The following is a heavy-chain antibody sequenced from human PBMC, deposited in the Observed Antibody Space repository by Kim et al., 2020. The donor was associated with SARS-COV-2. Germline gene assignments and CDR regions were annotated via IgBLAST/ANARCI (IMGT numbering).Heavy chain of an antibody. CDR2: IIPIFGTA. D-gene: IGHD3-22*01. CDR3: ARERRGQIGCFDY. Sequence: SVKVSCKASGGTFSSYAISWVRQAPGQGLEWMGGIIPIFGTANYAQKFQGRVTITADESTSTAYMELSSLRSEDTAVYYCARERRGQIGCFDYWGQGTLVTVSS. J-gene: IGHJ4*02. V-gene: IGHV1-69*13. CDR1: GGTFSSYA.